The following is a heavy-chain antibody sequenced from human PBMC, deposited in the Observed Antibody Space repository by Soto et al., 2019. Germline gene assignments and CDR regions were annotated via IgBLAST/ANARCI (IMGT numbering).Heavy chain of an antibody. D-gene: IGHD3-22*01. CDR3: ARGGIHFADSSGHAFDS. CDR1: GDTFDIYG. CDR2: IIPIFETA. V-gene: IGHV1-69*06. J-gene: IGHJ4*02. Sequence: QVELVQSGAEVKKPGSSVKVSCKASGDTFDIYGFNWVRQVPGAGLEWMGVIIPIFETADYAQKFQGRVSINADKSTSTAYMELGSLTSEDTAVYYCARGGIHFADSSGHAFDSWGQGTLISVTS.